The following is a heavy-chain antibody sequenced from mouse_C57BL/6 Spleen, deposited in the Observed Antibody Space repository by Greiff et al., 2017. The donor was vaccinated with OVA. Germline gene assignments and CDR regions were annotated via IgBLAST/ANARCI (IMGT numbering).Heavy chain of an antibody. D-gene: IGHD2-2*01. CDR2: ISDGGSYT. CDR3: ASGSYYGYDGLAY. J-gene: IGHJ3*01. V-gene: IGHV5-4*01. Sequence: EVQLVESGGGLVKPGGSLKLSCAASGFTFSSYAMSWVRQTPEKRLEWVATISDGGSYTYYPDNVKGRFTISRDNAKHTLYLQMSHLKSEDTAMYYCASGSYYGYDGLAYWGQGTLVTVSA. CDR1: GFTFSSYA.